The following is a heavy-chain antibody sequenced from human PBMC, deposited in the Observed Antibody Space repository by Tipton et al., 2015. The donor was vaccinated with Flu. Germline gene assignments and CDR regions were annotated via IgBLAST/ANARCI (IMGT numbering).Heavy chain of an antibody. D-gene: IGHD1-26*01. CDR2: IYHSGST. J-gene: IGHJ4*02. Sequence: GLVKPSGTLSLTCAVSGGSIGSSNWWSWVRQPPGKGLEWIGEIYHSGSTNYNPSLKSRVTISVDKSKNQFSLKLSSVTAADTAVYYCARDRRARTAASGVDWGQGTLVTVSS. CDR3: ARDRRARTAASGVD. CDR1: GGSIGSSNW. V-gene: IGHV4-4*02.